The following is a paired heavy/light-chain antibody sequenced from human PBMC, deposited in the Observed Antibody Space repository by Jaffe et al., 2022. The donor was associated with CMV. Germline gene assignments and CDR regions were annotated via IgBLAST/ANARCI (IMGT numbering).Heavy chain of an antibody. CDR1: GDYINGSD. V-gene: IGHV4-4*07. J-gene: IGHJ6*02. CDR3: ARIGCFGGCRQSNHYSGLDV. CDR2: IQSSGTI. Sequence: QVLLQESGPGLVKPSETLSLTCYVSGDYINGSDWSWIRQPVGKRLEWIGRIQSSGTIGSSPSLTSRVSMSVDMSKNHFTLRLSPVTAADTAVYYCARIGCFGGCRQSNHYSGLDVWGHGTTVTVSS. D-gene: IGHD2-15*01.
Light chain of an antibody. CDR1: GSNIGRST. J-gene: IGLJ2*01. CDR3: ATWDHSLGTVI. CDR2: NNF. Sequence: QSVLTQPLSASGTPGQKVTISCSGSGSNIGRSTVDWYQHFPGTAPKLLIYNNFERPSDVPDRFSGSKSGTTASLAILGLQSEDEADYICATWDHSLGTVIFGGGTKLTVL. V-gene: IGLV1-44*01.